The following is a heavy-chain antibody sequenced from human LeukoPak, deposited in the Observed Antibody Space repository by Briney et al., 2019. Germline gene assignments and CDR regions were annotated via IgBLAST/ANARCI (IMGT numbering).Heavy chain of an antibody. D-gene: IGHD2-2*03. CDR3: AQHGYCSSTSCYDGDH. CDR2: ISGSAGST. CDR1: GFTFSSYD. V-gene: IGHV3-23*01. Sequence: GGSLRLSCAVSGFTFSSYDITWCRQAPGKGLEWVSGISGSAGSTYYADSVKGRFTISRDNSKNTLYLQMNSLRAEDTAVYYCAQHGYCSSTSCYDGDHWGQGTLVTVSS. J-gene: IGHJ4*02.